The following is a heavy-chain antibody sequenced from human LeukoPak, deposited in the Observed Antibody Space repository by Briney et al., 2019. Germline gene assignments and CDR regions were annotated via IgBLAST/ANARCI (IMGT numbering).Heavy chain of an antibody. V-gene: IGHV1-18*01. J-gene: IGHJ4*02. Sequence: ASVKVSCKASGYTFTSYGISWVRQAPGQGLEWMGWISAYNGNTKYSQKFQGRVTITRDTSASTAYMELSSLRSEDTAVYYCARFNSYYYDSSGYPLYYFDYWGQGTLVTVSS. CDR3: ARFNSYYYDSSGYPLYYFDY. CDR1: GYTFTSYG. CDR2: ISAYNGNT. D-gene: IGHD3-22*01.